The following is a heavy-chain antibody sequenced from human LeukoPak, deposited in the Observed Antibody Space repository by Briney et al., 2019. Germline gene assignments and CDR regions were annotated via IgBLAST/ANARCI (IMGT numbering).Heavy chain of an antibody. CDR2: IIPIFGTA. CDR3: ATDYYDSSGYFY. V-gene: IGHV1-69*05. J-gene: IGHJ4*02. CDR1: GRTFSTHA. D-gene: IGHD3-22*01. Sequence: SVKVSCKAPGRTFSTHAISWVRQAPGQALEWMGGIIPIFGTANYAQKFQGRVTITTDESTSTAYMELSSLRSEDAAVYYCATDYYDSSGYFYWGQGTLVTVSS.